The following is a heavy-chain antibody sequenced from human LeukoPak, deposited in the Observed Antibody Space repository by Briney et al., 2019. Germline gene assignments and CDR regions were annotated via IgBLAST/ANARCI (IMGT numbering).Heavy chain of an antibody. CDR2: VYPGGAT. Sequence: SQTLSLTCTVSGVSVSHQYGTWIRQPAGKGMEWSGRVYPGGATNYSFLHKSRVTMSLDESKNQFSLCLTSLTAADTAVYYCATYVTGSFSPYFDPWGQGTLVTVSS. J-gene: IGHJ5*02. CDR3: ATYVTGSFSPYFDP. CDR1: GVSVSHQY. V-gene: IGHV4-4*07. D-gene: IGHD2-21*02.